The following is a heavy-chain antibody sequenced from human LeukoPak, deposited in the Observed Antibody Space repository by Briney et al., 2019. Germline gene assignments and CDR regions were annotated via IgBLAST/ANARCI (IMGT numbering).Heavy chain of an antibody. CDR2: MNPNSGNT. Sequence: XXWVRQXAXQGLEWMGWMNPNSGNTGYAQKFQGRVTMTRNTSISTAYMELSSLRSEDTAVYYCARPVDTAMVHAFDIWGQGTMVTVSS. J-gene: IGHJ3*02. V-gene: IGHV1-8*01. CDR3: ARPVDTAMVHAFDI. D-gene: IGHD5-18*01.